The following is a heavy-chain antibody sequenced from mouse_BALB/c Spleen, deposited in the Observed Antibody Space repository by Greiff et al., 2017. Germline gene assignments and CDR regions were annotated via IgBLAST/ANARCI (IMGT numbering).Heavy chain of an antibody. D-gene: IGHD3-2*02. CDR2: ISDGGSYT. V-gene: IGHV5-4*02. Sequence: EVMLVESGGGLVKPGGSLKLSCAASGFTFSDYYMYWVRQTPEKRLEWVATISDGGSYTYYPDSVKGRFTISRDNAKNNLYLQMSSLKSEDTAMYYCARDQEGYFDVWGAGTTVTVSS. J-gene: IGHJ1*01. CDR1: GFTFSDYY. CDR3: ARDQEGYFDV.